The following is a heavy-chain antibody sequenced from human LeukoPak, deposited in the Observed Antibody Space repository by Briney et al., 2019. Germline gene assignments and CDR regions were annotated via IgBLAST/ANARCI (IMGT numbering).Heavy chain of an antibody. V-gene: IGHV1-46*01. Sequence: ASVKVSCKASGYTFTSYYMHWVRQAPGQGLEWMGIINPSGGSTSYAQKFQGRVTMTRDMSTSTVYMELSSLRSEDTAVYYCAREYYDILTGYLPDAFDIWGQGTMVTVSS. CDR2: INPSGGST. CDR1: GYTFTSYY. J-gene: IGHJ3*02. CDR3: AREYYDILTGYLPDAFDI. D-gene: IGHD3-9*01.